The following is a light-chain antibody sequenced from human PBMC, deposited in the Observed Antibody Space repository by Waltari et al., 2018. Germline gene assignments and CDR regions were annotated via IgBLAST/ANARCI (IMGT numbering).Light chain of an antibody. CDR2: EIS. CDR3: CSFAGYGIYV. Sequence: QSALTQPASVSGSPGQSITISCSAVNSNVDILHLVSWYQHHPGRNPRLLIYEISQRPSENSNRFSGSTSGNTAALTISGLQPEDEADYFGCSFAGYGIYVFGSGTQVSVL. V-gene: IGLV2-23*02. CDR1: NSNVDILHL. J-gene: IGLJ1*01.